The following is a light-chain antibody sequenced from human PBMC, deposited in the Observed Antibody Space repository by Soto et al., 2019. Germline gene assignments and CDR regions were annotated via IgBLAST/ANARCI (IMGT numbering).Light chain of an antibody. J-gene: IGLJ3*02. CDR2: GNS. V-gene: IGLV1-40*01. CDR3: QSYDSSLSGWV. CDR1: SSNIGAGYD. Sequence: QSVLTHPPSVSGAPGQRVTISCTGSSSNIGAGYDVHWYQQLPGTAPKLLIYGNSNRPSGVPDRLSGSKSGTSASLAITGLQAEDEADYYCQSYDSSLSGWVFGGGTKLTVL.